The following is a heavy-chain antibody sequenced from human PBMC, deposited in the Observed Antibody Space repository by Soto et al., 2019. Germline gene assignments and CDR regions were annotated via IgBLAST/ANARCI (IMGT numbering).Heavy chain of an antibody. D-gene: IGHD3-10*01. CDR3: ARDVYYYGSGSPLDY. V-gene: IGHV3-48*03. CDR1: GFTFSSYE. CDR2: ISRSGDVI. Sequence: PGGSLRLSCAGSGFTFSSYEMSWVRQAPGKGLEWVSYISRSGDVIYYADSVKGRFTVSRDNAKNSLYLQMNSLRAEDTAVYYCARDVYYYGSGSPLDYWGQGTLVTVSS. J-gene: IGHJ4*02.